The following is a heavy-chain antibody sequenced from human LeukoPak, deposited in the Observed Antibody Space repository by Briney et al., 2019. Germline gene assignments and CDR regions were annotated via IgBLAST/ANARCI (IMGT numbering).Heavy chain of an antibody. CDR2: ISGYNENT. CDR3: ARGGSGSVSAFDI. D-gene: IGHD3-10*01. Sequence: GASVKVSCKASGYTFSSYGITWVRQAPGQGLEWMGWISGYNENTNYAQKLQGRVTMTTDTSTSTAYMELRSLRSGDTAVYCCARGGSGSVSAFDIWSQGTMVTVSS. J-gene: IGHJ3*02. V-gene: IGHV1-18*01. CDR1: GYTFSSYG.